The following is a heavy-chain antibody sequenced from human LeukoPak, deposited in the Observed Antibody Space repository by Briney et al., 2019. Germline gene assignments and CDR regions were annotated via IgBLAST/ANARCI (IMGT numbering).Heavy chain of an antibody. J-gene: IGHJ4*02. Sequence: PGGSLRLSCQASGFTFTNYAMSWVRQAPGKGLEWVSSFNPDDGGSFFADSVKGRFTISRDDSRSVVYLQMNSLRAEDTAVYYCARSGVATCHYWGQGILVTVSS. CDR2: FNPDDGGS. CDR3: ARSGVATCHY. V-gene: IGHV3-23*01. D-gene: IGHD2-15*01. CDR1: GFTFTNYA.